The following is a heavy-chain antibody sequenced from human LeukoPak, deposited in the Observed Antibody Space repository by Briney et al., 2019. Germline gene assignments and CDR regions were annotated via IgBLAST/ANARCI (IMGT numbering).Heavy chain of an antibody. V-gene: IGHV3-30*03. Sequence: GGSLRLSCAASGFTFSSYGMHWVRQAPGKGLEWVAVTSYDGSNKYYADSVKGRFTISRDNSKNTLYLQMNSLRAEDTAVYYCASPYSGTYSYFDYWGQGTLVTVSS. J-gene: IGHJ4*02. D-gene: IGHD1-26*01. CDR1: GFTFSSYG. CDR3: ASPYSGTYSYFDY. CDR2: TSYDGSNK.